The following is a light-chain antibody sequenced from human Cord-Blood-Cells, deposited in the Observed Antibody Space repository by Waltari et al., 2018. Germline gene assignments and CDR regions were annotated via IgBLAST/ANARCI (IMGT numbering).Light chain of an antibody. Sequence: DIQMTQSPSSLSASVRDRATITFQASQDISNYLNWYQQKPGKAPKLLIYDASNLETGVPSRFSGSGSGTDFTFTISSQQPEDIATYYCQQYDNLPLTFGGGTKVEIK. V-gene: IGKV1-33*01. CDR2: DAS. J-gene: IGKJ4*01. CDR1: QDISNY. CDR3: QQYDNLPLT.